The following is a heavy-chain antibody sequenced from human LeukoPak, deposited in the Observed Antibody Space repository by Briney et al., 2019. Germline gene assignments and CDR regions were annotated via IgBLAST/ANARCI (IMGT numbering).Heavy chain of an antibody. Sequence: PSETLSLTCTVSGGSISSGGYYWSWIRQPPGKGLEWIGYIYHSGSTYYNPSLKSRVTISVDRSKNQFSLKLSSVTAADTAVYYCARYYYGSGSYNFDYWGQGTLVTVSS. V-gene: IGHV4-30-2*01. J-gene: IGHJ4*02. D-gene: IGHD3-10*01. CDR3: ARYYYGSGSYNFDY. CDR2: IYHSGST. CDR1: GGSISSGGYY.